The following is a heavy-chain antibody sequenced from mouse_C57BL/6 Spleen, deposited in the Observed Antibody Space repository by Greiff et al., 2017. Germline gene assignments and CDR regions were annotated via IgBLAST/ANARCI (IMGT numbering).Heavy chain of an antibody. CDR1: GYTFTDYN. J-gene: IGHJ4*01. CDR2: INPNNGGT. CDR3: ARDSLSTRSMDY. Sequence: VQLQQSGPELVKPGASVKIPCKASGYTFTDYNMDWVKQSHGKSLEWIGDINPNNGGTIYNQKFKGKATSTVDKSSSTAYMELRSLTSEDTAVYYCARDSLSTRSMDYWGQGTSVTVSS. D-gene: IGHD1-1*01. V-gene: IGHV1-18*01.